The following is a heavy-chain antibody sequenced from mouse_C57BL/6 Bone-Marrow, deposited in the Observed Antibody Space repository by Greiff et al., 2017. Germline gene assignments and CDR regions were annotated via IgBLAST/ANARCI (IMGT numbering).Heavy chain of an antibody. Sequence: LQESGAELVMPGASVKLSCKASGYTFTSYWMHWVKQRPGQGLEWIGEIDPSDSYTNYNQKFKGKSTLTVDKSSSTAYMQLSSLTSEDSAVYYCARWGYGSPPGSYDVWGTGTTVTVSS. D-gene: IGHD1-1*01. CDR1: GYTFTSYW. J-gene: IGHJ1*03. V-gene: IGHV1-69*01. CDR2: IDPSDSYT. CDR3: ARWGYGSPPGSYDV.